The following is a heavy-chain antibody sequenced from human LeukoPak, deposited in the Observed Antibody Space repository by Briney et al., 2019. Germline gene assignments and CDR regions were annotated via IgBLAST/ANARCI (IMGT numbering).Heavy chain of an antibody. CDR3: AKDPLSYYDSSGYRYFDY. D-gene: IGHD3-22*01. CDR1: GFTFNNYA. CDR2: ISGSGGST. Sequence: GGSLRLSCAASGFTFNNYAMNWVRQAPGKGLEWVSGISGSGGSTYYADSVKGRFTITRDNSKNTLYLQMNRLRAEDTAVYFCAKDPLSYYDSSGYRYFDYWGQGTLVTVSS. J-gene: IGHJ4*02. V-gene: IGHV3-23*01.